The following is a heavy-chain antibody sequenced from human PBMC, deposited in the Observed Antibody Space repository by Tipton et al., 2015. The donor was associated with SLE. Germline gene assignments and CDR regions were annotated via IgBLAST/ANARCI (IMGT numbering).Heavy chain of an antibody. J-gene: IGHJ3*02. CDR2: IYYSGST. V-gene: IGHV4-59*01. CDR1: GGSFSGYY. Sequence: TLSLTCAVYGGSFSGYYWSWIRQPPGKGLEWIGYIYYSGSTNYNPSLQSRVTISVDTSKNQFSLKLSSVTAADTAVYYCARSGEYSSGYPDAFDIWGQGTMVTVSS. D-gene: IGHD3-22*01. CDR3: ARSGEYSSGYPDAFDI.